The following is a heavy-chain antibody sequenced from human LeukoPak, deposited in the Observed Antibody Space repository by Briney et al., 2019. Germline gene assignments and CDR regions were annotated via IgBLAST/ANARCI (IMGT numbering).Heavy chain of an antibody. D-gene: IGHD3-9*01. CDR3: TRDQFDI. CDR1: GFIFSSYG. V-gene: IGHV3-30*03. J-gene: IGHJ4*02. CDR2: IPYDGSNN. Sequence: GRSLRLSCAASGFIFSSYGMHRVRQAPGKGLEWIAVIPYDGSNNYYADSVKGRFTISRDNSRSTLYLQMSSLRPEDTGVYYCTRDQFDIWGQGTLVTVSS.